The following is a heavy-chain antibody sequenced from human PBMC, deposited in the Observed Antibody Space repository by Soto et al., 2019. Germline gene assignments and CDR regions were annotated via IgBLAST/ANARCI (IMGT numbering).Heavy chain of an antibody. CDR2: IYSKAGKM. V-gene: IGHV1-18*01. Sequence: QVHLLQSGAEVQKPGASVKVSCKTSCYTFNDFGITWVRQAPGLGLERLGWIYSKAGKMNFAPKFQNRVSMTTDTSTSTAFMELTSLTFDDSAIYFCERDSAFDIDYWGQGTLVTVS. CDR1: CYTFNDFG. D-gene: IGHD5-12*01. J-gene: IGHJ4*02. CDR3: ERDSAFDIDY.